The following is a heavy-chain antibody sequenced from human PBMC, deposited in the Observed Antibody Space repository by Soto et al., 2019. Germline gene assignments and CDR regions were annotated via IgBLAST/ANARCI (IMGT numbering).Heavy chain of an antibody. CDR1: GGSVSSGNYY. CDR2: FKYSETT. D-gene: IGHD6-13*01. Sequence: PSETLSLTCTVSGGSVSSGNYYWSWIRQPPGKGLEWIGFFKYSETTNYSPSLKSRVTISINTAKNQFSLRLTSLTAADTAIYYCARDRSGSPEYRWGQGIPVTVSS. J-gene: IGHJ4*02. V-gene: IGHV4-61*01. CDR3: ARDRSGSPEYR.